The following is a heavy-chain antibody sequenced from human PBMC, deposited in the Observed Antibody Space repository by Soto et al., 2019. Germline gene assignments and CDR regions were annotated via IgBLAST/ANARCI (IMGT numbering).Heavy chain of an antibody. D-gene: IGHD2-15*01. CDR2: IFYGGSS. CDR3: ANHSLGLRKNNWFDP. Sequence: PSETLSLTCTVSGDSIISSDFHWGWGRQPAGKVVGWGGIIFYGGSSYYNPSLNSRVTMSVDTSKHHFSMRLSPVAAAATALYFCANHSLGLRKNNWFDPWGQGIMVTVSS. V-gene: IGHV4-39*02. J-gene: IGHJ5*02. CDR1: GDSIISSDFH.